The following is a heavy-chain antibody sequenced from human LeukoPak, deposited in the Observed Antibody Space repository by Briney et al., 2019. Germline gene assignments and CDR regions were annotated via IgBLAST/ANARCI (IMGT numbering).Heavy chain of an antibody. D-gene: IGHD7-27*01. CDR3: ARGFRGDNFDY. Sequence: SETLSLTCAVSGGSISSYYWSWIRQPPGKGLEWIGYIYYSGSTNYNPSLKSRVTISVDTSKNQFSLKLSSVTAADTAVYFCARGFRGDNFDYWGQGTLVTVSS. CDR2: IYYSGST. V-gene: IGHV4-59*08. CDR1: GGSISSYY. J-gene: IGHJ4*02.